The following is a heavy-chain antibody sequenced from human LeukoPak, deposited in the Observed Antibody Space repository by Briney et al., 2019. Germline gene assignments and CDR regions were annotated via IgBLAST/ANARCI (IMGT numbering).Heavy chain of an antibody. CDR2: IKPNSGAT. Sequence: VASVKVSCKAPGYTFTGYYIHWVRQAPGQGLAWMGWIKPNSGATKYAQRFQGRVTMTRDTSITTAYMELSRLISDDTAVYYCAKGGEDDYGDYWGQGTLVTVSS. J-gene: IGHJ4*02. CDR1: GYTFTGYY. CDR3: AKGGEDDYGDY. V-gene: IGHV1-2*02.